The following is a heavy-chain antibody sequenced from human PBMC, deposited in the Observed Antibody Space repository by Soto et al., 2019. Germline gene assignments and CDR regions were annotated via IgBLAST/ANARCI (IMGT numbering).Heavy chain of an antibody. J-gene: IGHJ4*02. V-gene: IGHV3-7*05. CDR3: AASTTSGWAA. D-gene: IGHD6-19*01. Sequence: DVQLVESGGGLVQPGGSLRLSCVGSGFIFSSYWMNWVRQAPGKGLEWVANIKQDGRAMYYVDAVKGRFTISRDNAKNSLYLQMNSLRVEDTAVYFCAASTTSGWAARGQGTRGNVSA. CDR2: IKQDGRAM. CDR1: GFIFSSYW.